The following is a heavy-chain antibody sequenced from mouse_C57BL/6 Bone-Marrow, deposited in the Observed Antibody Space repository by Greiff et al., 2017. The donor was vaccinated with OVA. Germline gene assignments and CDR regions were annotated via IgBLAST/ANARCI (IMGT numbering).Heavy chain of an antibody. CDR3: ARRRAMDY. J-gene: IGHJ4*01. Sequence: VKLVESGAELAKPGASVKLSCKASGYTFTSYWMHWVKQRPGQGLEWIGYINPSSGYTKYNQKFKDKVTLTADKSSSTAYMQLSSLTYEDSAVYYCARRRAMDYWGQGTSVTVSS. CDR1: GYTFTSYW. CDR2: INPSSGYT. V-gene: IGHV1-7*01.